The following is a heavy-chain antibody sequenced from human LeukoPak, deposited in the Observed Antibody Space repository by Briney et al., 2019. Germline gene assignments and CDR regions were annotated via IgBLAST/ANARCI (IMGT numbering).Heavy chain of an antibody. CDR3: AGRGLSTGWTFDY. V-gene: IGHV4-4*07. D-gene: IGHD6-19*01. Sequence: SETLSLTCSVSGVSISTYYWSWIRQPAGKGLEWIAQIHTSGSTNFNPPLKSRVSISMDTPNNQFSLMISSVTAADTAIYYCAGRGLSTGWTFDYWGHGTLVTVSS. CDR2: IHTSGST. CDR1: GVSISTYY. J-gene: IGHJ4*01.